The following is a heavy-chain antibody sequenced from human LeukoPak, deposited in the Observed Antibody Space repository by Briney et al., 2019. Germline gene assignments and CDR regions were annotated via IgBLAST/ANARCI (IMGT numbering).Heavy chain of an antibody. Sequence: GGSLRLSCAASGFTFSTYSMNWVRQAPGKGLEWVSSISSSNSYIYYADSVKGRFTISRDNAKNSLYLQMNSLRAEDTAVYYCARRHGSGTYYNVVAFDIWGQGTMVTVSS. D-gene: IGHD3-10*01. CDR1: GFTFSTYS. CDR3: ARRHGSGTYYNVVAFDI. V-gene: IGHV3-21*01. J-gene: IGHJ3*02. CDR2: ISSSNSYI.